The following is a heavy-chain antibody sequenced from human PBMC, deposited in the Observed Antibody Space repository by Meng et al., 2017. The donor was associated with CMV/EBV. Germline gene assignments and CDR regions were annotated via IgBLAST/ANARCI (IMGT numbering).Heavy chain of an antibody. J-gene: IGHJ6*02. D-gene: IGHD2-2*01. CDR1: GGTFSSYA. CDR2: IIPILGRA. V-gene: IGHV1-69*10. Sequence: SVKVSCKASGGTFSSYAISWVRQAPGQGLEWMGGIIPILGRANYAQKFQGRVTITADKSTSTAYMELSSLRSEDTAVYYCARGGYCSSTSCRDYYYYGMDVWGQGTTVTVSS. CDR3: ARGGYCSSTSCRDYYYYGMDV.